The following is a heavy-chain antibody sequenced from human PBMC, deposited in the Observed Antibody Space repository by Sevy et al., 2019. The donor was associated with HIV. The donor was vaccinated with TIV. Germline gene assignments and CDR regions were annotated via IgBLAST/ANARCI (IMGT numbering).Heavy chain of an antibody. CDR2: VNSDGSST. D-gene: IGHD6-13*01. Sequence: GGSLRLSCAASGFTFSSYWMHWVRQAPGKGLVWVSRVNSDGSSTSYADSVKGRFTISRDNAKNTLYLLMNSLWAEDTAVYYCARGAAAGTFDYWGQGTLVTVSS. J-gene: IGHJ4*02. CDR3: ARGAAAGTFDY. V-gene: IGHV3-74*01. CDR1: GFTFSSYW.